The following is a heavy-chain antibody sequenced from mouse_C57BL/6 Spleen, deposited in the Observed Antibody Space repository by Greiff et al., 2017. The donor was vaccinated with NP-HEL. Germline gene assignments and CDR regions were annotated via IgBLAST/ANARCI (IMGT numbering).Heavy chain of an antibody. J-gene: IGHJ4*01. D-gene: IGHD2-2*01. CDR3: ARDGYDPVYAMDY. Sequence: EVKLQESGGGLVKPGGSLKLSCAASGFTFSDYGMHWVRQAPEKGLEWVAYISSGSSTIYYADTVKGRFTISRDNAKNTLFLQMTSLRSEDTAMYYCARDGYDPVYAMDYWGQGTSVTVSS. CDR2: ISSGSSTI. V-gene: IGHV5-17*01. CDR1: GFTFSDYG.